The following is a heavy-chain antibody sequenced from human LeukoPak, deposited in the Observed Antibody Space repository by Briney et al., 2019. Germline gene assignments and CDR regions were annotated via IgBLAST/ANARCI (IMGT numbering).Heavy chain of an antibody. Sequence: GRSLRLSCAASGFTFSSYAMHWVRQAPGKGLEWVAVISYDGSNKYYADSVKGRFTISRDNSKNTLYLQMNSLRAEDTAVYYCARAPPSAKGLYDHWGQGTLVTVSS. CDR1: GFTFSSYA. J-gene: IGHJ4*02. CDR2: ISYDGSNK. D-gene: IGHD2-15*01. CDR3: ARAPPSAKGLYDH. V-gene: IGHV3-30-3*01.